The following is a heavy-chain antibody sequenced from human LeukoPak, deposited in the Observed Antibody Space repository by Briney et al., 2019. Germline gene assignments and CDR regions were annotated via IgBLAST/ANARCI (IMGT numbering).Heavy chain of an antibody. V-gene: IGHV3-64*01. Sequence: AGGSLRLSCAASGFTFSSYAMHWVRQAPGKGLEYVSAVSSNGGSTYYANSVKGRFTISRDNSKNTLYLQMGSLRAEDMAVYYCARGPRQPSGYYYLAASFFDYWGQGTLVTVSS. CDR2: VSSNGGST. CDR3: ARGPRQPSGYYYLAASFFDY. CDR1: GFTFSSYA. J-gene: IGHJ4*02. D-gene: IGHD3-22*01.